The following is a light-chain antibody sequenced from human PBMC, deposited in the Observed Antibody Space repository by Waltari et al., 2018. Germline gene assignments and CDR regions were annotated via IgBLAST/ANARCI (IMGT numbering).Light chain of an antibody. CDR3: QHHFRLPAT. V-gene: IGKV3-20*01. CDR1: QSISRY. CDR2: GAS. J-gene: IGKJ1*01. Sequence: EIMLTQSPVSLSLSPGERATLSCRASQSISRYLAWYQQKPGQAHRLLIYGASNRATGIPPRFSGSGSGTDFSLTISGLEPEDSAVYYCQHHFRLPATFGQGTKVEIK.